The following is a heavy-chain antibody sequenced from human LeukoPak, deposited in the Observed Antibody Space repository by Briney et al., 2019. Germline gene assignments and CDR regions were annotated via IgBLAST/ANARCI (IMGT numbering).Heavy chain of an antibody. V-gene: IGHV3-7*01. CDR3: ARASYSSSWFLVNYYYYYYMDV. D-gene: IGHD6-13*01. J-gene: IGHJ6*03. CDR1: GFTFSSYW. CDR2: IKQDGSEK. Sequence: GGSLRLSCAASGFTFSSYWMNWVRQAPGKGLEWVANIKQDGSEKYYVDSVKGRFTISRDNAKNSLYLQMNSLRAEDTAVYYCARASYSSSWFLVNYYYYYYMDVWGKGTTVTVSS.